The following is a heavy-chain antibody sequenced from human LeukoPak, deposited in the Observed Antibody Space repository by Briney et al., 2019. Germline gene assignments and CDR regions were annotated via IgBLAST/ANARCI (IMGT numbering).Heavy chain of an antibody. CDR1: GFDLNIYE. V-gene: IGHV3-48*03. CDR3: AGSRYPEPQDLNY. D-gene: IGHD3-10*01. CDR2: ISADGATI. J-gene: IGHJ4*02. Sequence: GVSLRLSCAASGFDLNIYEMNWVRQAPGKGLEWVSYISADGATIYYADSVKGRFTISRDTMKSSLHLQMSSLRAEDTAVYYCAGSRYPEPQDLNYWGQGTLVIVS.